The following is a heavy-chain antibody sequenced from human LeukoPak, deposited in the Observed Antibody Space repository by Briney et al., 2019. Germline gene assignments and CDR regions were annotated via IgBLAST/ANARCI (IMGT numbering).Heavy chain of an antibody. D-gene: IGHD3-10*01. V-gene: IGHV3-30*03. Sequence: PGGSLRLSCAASGITFSSYGMYWVRQAPGKGLEWVAVISYDGKNKYYADSVKGRFTVSRDNSKNTLYLEMNSLRPEDTAVYYCTRGLGNYYDVGWYFGLWGRGTLVTVSS. CDR1: GITFSSYG. CDR3: TRGLGNYYDVGWYFGL. J-gene: IGHJ2*01. CDR2: ISYDGKNK.